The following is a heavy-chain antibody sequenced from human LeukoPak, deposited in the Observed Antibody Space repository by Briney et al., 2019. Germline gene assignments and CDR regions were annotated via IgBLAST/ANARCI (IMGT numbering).Heavy chain of an antibody. CDR2: ISYDGSNK. V-gene: IGHV3-30*18. CDR1: GFTFSNYD. J-gene: IGHJ4*02. CDR3: AKDREGTTFDN. D-gene: IGHD1-1*01. Sequence: GGSLRLSCAASGFTFSNYDMHWVRQAPGKGLEWVAVISYDGSNKYYADSVKGRFTISRDNSKNTVYLQMNSLRAEDTAVYYCAKDREGTTFDNWGQGTLVPVSS.